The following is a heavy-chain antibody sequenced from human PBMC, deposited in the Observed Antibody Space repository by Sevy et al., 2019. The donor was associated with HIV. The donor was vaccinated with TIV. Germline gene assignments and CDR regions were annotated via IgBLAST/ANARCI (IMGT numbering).Heavy chain of an antibody. Sequence: GGSLRLSCVVSGLTFSSDSMNWVRQAPGKGLEWLAYISSSSRTIYYADSVEGRFTISRANDKKSVFLQMNNLRDEDSATYYCARDVDTPFVRSFDSWGQGTLVTVSS. D-gene: IGHD5-18*01. CDR1: GLTFSSDS. V-gene: IGHV3-48*02. CDR2: ISSSSRTI. CDR3: ARDVDTPFVRSFDS. J-gene: IGHJ4*02.